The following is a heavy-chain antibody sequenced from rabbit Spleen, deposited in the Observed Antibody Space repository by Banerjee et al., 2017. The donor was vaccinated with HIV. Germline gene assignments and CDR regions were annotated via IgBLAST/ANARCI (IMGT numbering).Heavy chain of an antibody. CDR3: ARDAGRGDYIDGVFNL. V-gene: IGHV1S45*01. CDR1: GFSFSSSYY. Sequence: QEQLEESGGDLVKPEGSLTLTCKASGFSFSSSYYMCWVRQAPGKGLEWIACINAVTGKAVYASWAKGRFTFSKTSSTTVTLQMTSLTAADTATYFCARDAGRGDYIDGVFNLWGPGTLVTVS. D-gene: IGHD8-1*01. CDR2: INAVTGKA. J-gene: IGHJ4*01.